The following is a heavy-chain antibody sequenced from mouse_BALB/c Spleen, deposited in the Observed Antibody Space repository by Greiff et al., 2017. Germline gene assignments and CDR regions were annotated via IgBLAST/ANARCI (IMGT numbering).Heavy chain of an antibody. V-gene: IGHV3-8*02. CDR2: ISYSGST. Sequence: EVMLVESGPSLVKPSQTLSLTCSVTGDSITSGYWNWIRKFPGNKLEYMGYISYSGSTYYNPSLKSRISITRDTSKNQYYLQLNSVTTEDTATYYCARLYRYDRGFDYWGQGTTLTVSS. CDR3: ARLYRYDRGFDY. J-gene: IGHJ2*01. D-gene: IGHD2-14*01. CDR1: GDSITSGY.